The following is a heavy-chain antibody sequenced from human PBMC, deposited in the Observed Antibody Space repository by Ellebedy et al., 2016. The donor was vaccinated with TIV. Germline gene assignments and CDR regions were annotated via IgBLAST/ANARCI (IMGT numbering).Heavy chain of an antibody. Sequence: PGGSLRLSCAASGFSFRSYWMGWVRQAPGKGLEWVANIYQDGSDQYYADSVKGRFTISRDNANKSLFLQMNSLRVEDTAVYYCAGRGSYGDYAVQVNSWFDTWGQGTLVTVSS. V-gene: IGHV3-7*01. CDR2: IYQDGSDQ. CDR1: GFSFRSYW. D-gene: IGHD4-17*01. J-gene: IGHJ5*02. CDR3: AGRGSYGDYAVQVNSWFDT.